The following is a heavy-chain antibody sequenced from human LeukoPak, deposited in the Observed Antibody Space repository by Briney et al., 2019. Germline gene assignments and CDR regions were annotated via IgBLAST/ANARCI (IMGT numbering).Heavy chain of an antibody. Sequence: GGSLRLSCAASGFTFSSYGMHWVRQAPGKGLEWVAFIRYDGSNKYYADSVKGRFTISRDNSKNTLYLQMNSLRAEDTAVYYCAKTNLEGDYFYYMDVWGKGTTVTVSS. D-gene: IGHD3-16*01. CDR2: IRYDGSNK. CDR3: AKTNLEGDYFYYMDV. J-gene: IGHJ6*03. V-gene: IGHV3-30*02. CDR1: GFTFSSYG.